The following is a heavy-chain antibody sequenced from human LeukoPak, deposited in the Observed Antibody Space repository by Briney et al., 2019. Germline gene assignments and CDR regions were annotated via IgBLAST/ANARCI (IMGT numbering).Heavy chain of an antibody. V-gene: IGHV3-7*01. Sequence: QPGGSLRLSCAAAGFTFSRYWMSWVRQAKGKGLERVAKIKEDGSEKHYVDSVKGRFTISRDNAKNSLYLQMNSLRAEDTAVYYCARDYTGGWNDYWGQGTLVTVSS. CDR1: GFTFSRYW. D-gene: IGHD7-27*01. CDR2: IKEDGSEK. CDR3: ARDYTGGWNDY. J-gene: IGHJ4*02.